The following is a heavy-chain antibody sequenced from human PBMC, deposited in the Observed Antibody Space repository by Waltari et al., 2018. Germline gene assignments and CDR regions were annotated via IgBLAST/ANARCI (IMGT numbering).Heavy chain of an antibody. CDR3: ARADSSSWYFAFDI. CDR1: GGTFSSYA. D-gene: IGHD6-13*01. CDR2: IIPIFGTA. J-gene: IGHJ3*02. V-gene: IGHV1-69*05. Sequence: QVQLVQSGAEVKKPGSSVKVSCKASGGTFSSYAISWVRQAPGQGLEWMGRIIPIFGTANYAQKFQGRVTITRDTSISTAYMELSRLRSDDTAVYYCARADSSSWYFAFDIWGQGTMVTVSS.